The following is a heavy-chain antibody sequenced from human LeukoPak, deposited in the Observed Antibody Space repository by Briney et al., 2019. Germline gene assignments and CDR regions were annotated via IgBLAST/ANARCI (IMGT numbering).Heavy chain of an antibody. CDR3: ARHASVDGNWPRPLDY. D-gene: IGHD6-19*01. V-gene: IGHV4-39*01. Sequence: SETLSLTCTVSGGSISSSPYYWGWIRQPPGKGLEWIGNIYYSGSTYYNASLKTRVTISVDTSKNQFSLKLTSVTAADTAVYYCARHASVDGNWPRPLDYWGQGSLVTVCS. CDR1: GGSISSSPYY. CDR2: IYYSGST. J-gene: IGHJ4*02.